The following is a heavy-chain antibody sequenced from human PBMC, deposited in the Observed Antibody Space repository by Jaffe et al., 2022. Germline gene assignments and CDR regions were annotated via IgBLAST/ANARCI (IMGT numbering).Heavy chain of an antibody. D-gene: IGHD4-17*01. V-gene: IGHV4-61*02. Sequence: QVQLQESGPGLVKPSQTLSLTCTVSGGSISSGSYYWSWIRQPAGKGLEWIGRIYTSGSTNYNPSLKSRVTISVDTSKNQFSLKLSSVTAADTAVYYCARDTVTTWSYYYYMDVWGKGTTVTVSS. J-gene: IGHJ6*03. CDR1: GGSISSGSYY. CDR3: ARDTVTTWSYYYYMDV. CDR2: IYTSGST.